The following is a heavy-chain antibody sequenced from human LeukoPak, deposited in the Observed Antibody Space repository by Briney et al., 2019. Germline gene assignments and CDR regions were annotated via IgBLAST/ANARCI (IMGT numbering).Heavy chain of an antibody. CDR1: GFTFSTYC. V-gene: IGHV3-74*01. CDR2: ICPDGTVT. J-gene: IGHJ4*02. CDR3: VRDFRSADY. Sequence: GGSLRLSCAASGFTFSTYCMHWVRQAPGKGPMWVSRICPDGTVTDYADSVKARFIISRDNARNTVYLQMNSLRVEDTAVYYCVRDFRSADYWGQGTLVTVSS.